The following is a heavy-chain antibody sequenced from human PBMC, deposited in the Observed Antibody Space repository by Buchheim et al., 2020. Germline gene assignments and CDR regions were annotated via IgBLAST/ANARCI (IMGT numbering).Heavy chain of an antibody. CDR3: ATSRRGTPLVD. Sequence: QVQLQESGPGLVKPAQTLSLICSVSGASISSGNYYWNWIRQRPGQGLEWIGYVYSSGVTYYSPSLRSRLAISLDTSQNQISLRLRSVTAADTAVYYCATSRRGTPLVDWGQGSL. CDR2: VYSSGVT. CDR1: GASISSGNYY. D-gene: IGHD3-16*01. J-gene: IGHJ4*02. V-gene: IGHV4-31*03.